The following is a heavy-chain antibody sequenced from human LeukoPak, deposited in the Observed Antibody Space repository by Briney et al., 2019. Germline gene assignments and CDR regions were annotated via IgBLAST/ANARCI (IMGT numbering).Heavy chain of an antibody. V-gene: IGHV3-23*01. J-gene: IGHJ4*02. CDR2: ISGSGGST. CDR1: GFTVSSSY. Sequence: GGSLRLSCAASGFTVSSSYMSWVRQAPGKGLEWVSAISGSGGSTYYADSVKGRFTISRDNPKNTLYLQMNSLRAEDTAVYYCAKDNGDYEAYFGYWGQGTLVTVSS. D-gene: IGHD4-17*01. CDR3: AKDNGDYEAYFGY.